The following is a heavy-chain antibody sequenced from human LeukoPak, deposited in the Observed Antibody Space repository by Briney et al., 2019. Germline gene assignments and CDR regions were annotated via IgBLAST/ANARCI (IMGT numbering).Heavy chain of an antibody. CDR2: INHSGST. Sequence: SETLSLTCAVYGGSFSGYYWSWIRQPPGKGLEWIGEINHSGSTNYNPSLKSRVTISVDTSKNQFSLKLSSVTAADTAVYYCARGQAWFDPWGQGTLVTVSS. CDR1: GGSFSGYY. CDR3: ARGQAWFDP. J-gene: IGHJ5*02. V-gene: IGHV4-34*01.